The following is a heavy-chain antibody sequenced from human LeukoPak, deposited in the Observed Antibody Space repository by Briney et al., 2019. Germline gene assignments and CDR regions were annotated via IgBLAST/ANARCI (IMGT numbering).Heavy chain of an antibody. J-gene: IGHJ5*02. Sequence: GGSLRLSCAASGFTFDDYAMHWARQAPGKGLEWVSLISGDGGSTYYADSVKGRFTISRDNSKNSLYLQMNSLRTEDTALYYCAKVGGNYHDNSGYGTWGQGTLVTVSS. CDR3: AKVGGNYHDNSGYGT. V-gene: IGHV3-43*02. CDR2: ISGDGGST. CDR1: GFTFDDYA. D-gene: IGHD3-22*01.